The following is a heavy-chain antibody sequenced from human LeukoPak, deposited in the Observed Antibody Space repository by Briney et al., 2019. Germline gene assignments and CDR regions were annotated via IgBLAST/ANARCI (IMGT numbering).Heavy chain of an antibody. CDR3: ARGTVFRAFDI. CDR2: LYSSGSS. CDR1: GFNVSNNY. V-gene: IGHV3-53*05. J-gene: IGHJ3*02. Sequence: GGSLRLSCAASGFNVSNNYMNWVRQAPGKGLEWVSVLYSSGSSYYADSVKGRFTISRDNSKNLLSLQVNSLRYEDTAVYYCARGTVFRAFDIWGQGTTVTVSA. D-gene: IGHD1-1*01.